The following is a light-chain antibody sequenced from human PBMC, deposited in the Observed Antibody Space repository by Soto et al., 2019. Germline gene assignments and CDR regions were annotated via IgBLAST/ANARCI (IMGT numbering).Light chain of an antibody. Sequence: EIVLTQSPCTLSLSPGERATLSCRASQSVGSSYLAWYQQKPGQAPRLLIYGASSRATGIPDRFSGSGSGTDFTLTISRLEPEDFAVYYCQQYGSSPQTFGQGTRLEIK. CDR1: QSVGSSY. CDR3: QQYGSSPQT. V-gene: IGKV3-20*01. CDR2: GAS. J-gene: IGKJ5*01.